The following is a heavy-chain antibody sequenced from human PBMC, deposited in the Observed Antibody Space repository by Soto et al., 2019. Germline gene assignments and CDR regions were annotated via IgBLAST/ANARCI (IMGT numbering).Heavy chain of an antibody. CDR2: ISSSGSTI. V-gene: IGHV3-11*01. D-gene: IGHD3-3*01. Sequence: PGGSLRLSCAASGFTFSDYYMSWIRQAPGKGLEWVSYISSSGSTIYYADSVKGRFTISRDNAKNSLYLQMNSLRAEDTSVYYCARFVRPRSYDFWSGVDYWGQGTLVTVSS. CDR3: ARFVRPRSYDFWSGVDY. CDR1: GFTFSDYY. J-gene: IGHJ4*02.